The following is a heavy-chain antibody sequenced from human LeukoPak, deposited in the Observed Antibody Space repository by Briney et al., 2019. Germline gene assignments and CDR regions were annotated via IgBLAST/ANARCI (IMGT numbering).Heavy chain of an antibody. CDR2: IYYSGST. V-gene: IGHV4-31*03. CDR1: GGSISSGGYY. Sequence: PSQTLPLTCTVSGGSISSGGYYWSWIRQHPGKGLEWIGYIYYSGSTYYNPSLKSRVTISVDTSKNQFSLKLSSVTAADTAVYYCARDGPVFGAFDYWGQGTLVTVSS. J-gene: IGHJ4*02. D-gene: IGHD3-16*01. CDR3: ARDGPVFGAFDY.